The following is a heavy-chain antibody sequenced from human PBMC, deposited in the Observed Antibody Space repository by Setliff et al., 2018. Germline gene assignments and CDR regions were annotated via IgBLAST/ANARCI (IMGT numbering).Heavy chain of an antibody. CDR1: GYTLTELS. CDR3: ASHYGSGSYIY. CDR2: INPSGGST. Sequence: GASVKVSCKVSGYTLTELSRHWVRQAPGQGLEWMGIINPSGGSTSYAQKFQGRVTITTDESTSTAYMELSSLRSEDTAVYYCASHYGSGSYIYWGQGTLVTVSS. D-gene: IGHD3-10*01. J-gene: IGHJ4*02. V-gene: IGHV1-46*01.